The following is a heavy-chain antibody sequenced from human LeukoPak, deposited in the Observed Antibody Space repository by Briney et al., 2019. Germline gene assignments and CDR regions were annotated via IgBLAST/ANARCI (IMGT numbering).Heavy chain of an antibody. CDR1: GFTFSSYS. V-gene: IGHV3-30*03. Sequence: GGSLRLSCVASGFTFSSYSMNWVRQAPGEGLEWVSVISYDGSNKYYADSVKGRFTISRDNSKNTLYLQMNSLRAEDTAVYYCARASREYGTSWPPDYCGERTLLTASS. J-gene: IGHJ4*02. CDR2: ISYDGSNK. D-gene: IGHD6-13*01. CDR3: ARASREYGTSWPPDY.